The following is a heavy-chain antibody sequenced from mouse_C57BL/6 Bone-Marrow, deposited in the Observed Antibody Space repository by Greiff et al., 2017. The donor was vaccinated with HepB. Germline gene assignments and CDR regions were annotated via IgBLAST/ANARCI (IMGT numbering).Heavy chain of an antibody. Sequence: VQLQQPGAELVKPGASVKLSCKASGYTFTSYWMHWVKQRPGQGLEWIGMIHPNSGSTNYNVKFKSKATLTVDKSSSTAYMQLSSLTSEDSAVYYCARRDYSNWFAYWGQGTLVTVSA. CDR2: IHPNSGST. V-gene: IGHV1-64*01. CDR1: GYTFTSYW. CDR3: ARRDYSNWFAY. J-gene: IGHJ3*01. D-gene: IGHD2-5*01.